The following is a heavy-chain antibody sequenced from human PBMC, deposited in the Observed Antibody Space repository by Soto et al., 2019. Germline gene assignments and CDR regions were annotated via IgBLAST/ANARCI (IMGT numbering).Heavy chain of an antibody. V-gene: IGHV4-4*02. CDR2: MLHRWTT. CDR3: MMSTGFYTLES. J-gene: IGHJ4*02. D-gene: IGHD6-19*01. CDR1: GDSVSRNKW. Sequence: QLQESGPGLVKPSGTLSLTCAVSGDSVSRNKWWGWVRQSPGKGLEWIADMLHRWTTSYSPSLERRVTLSIDQSKNQFSLRLNSVTVVDTAVYFCMMSTGFYTLESWGQGTVVTVSS.